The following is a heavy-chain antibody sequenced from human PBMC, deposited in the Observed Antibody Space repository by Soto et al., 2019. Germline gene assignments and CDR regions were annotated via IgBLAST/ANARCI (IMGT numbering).Heavy chain of an antibody. CDR2: INPNSGGT. CDR3: ARVYCSSTSCPENYFDY. J-gene: IGHJ4*02. D-gene: IGHD2-2*01. V-gene: IGHV1-2*04. CDR1: GYTFTGYY. Sequence: QVQLVQSGAEVKKPGASVKVSCKASGYTFTGYYMHWVRQAPGQGLEWMGWINPNSGGTNYAQKFQGWVTMTRDTSISTAYMELSRLRSDDTAVYYCARVYCSSTSCPENYFDYWGQGTLVTVSS.